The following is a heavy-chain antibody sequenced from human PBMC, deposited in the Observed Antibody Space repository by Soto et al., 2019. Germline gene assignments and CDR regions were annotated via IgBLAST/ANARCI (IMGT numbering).Heavy chain of an antibody. CDR3: ARLKGAFFIATYNWFDP. CDR2: IYYSGTT. Sequence: SKTLSLTGTVSGDAISSSSYYWGWIRQPPGKGLEGIGDIYYSGTTHYNPSLKSRVTISIDTSKSQFSLHLRSVTAADTAVYYCARLKGAFFIATYNWFDPWGQGTPVTVSS. CDR1: GDAISSSSYY. J-gene: IGHJ5*02. D-gene: IGHD3-16*02. V-gene: IGHV4-39*01.